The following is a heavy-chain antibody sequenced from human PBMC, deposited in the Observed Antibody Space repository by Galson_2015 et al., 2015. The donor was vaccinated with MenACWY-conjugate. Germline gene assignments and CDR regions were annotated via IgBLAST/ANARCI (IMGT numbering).Heavy chain of an antibody. CDR2: IYHSGST. CDR1: GVSISSSNW. Sequence: SETLSLTCAVSGVSISSSNWWSWVRQPPGKGLEWIGEIYHSGSTNYNPSLKSRVTISVDKSKNQFSLKLSSVTAADTAVYYCAQFKSSNVEYYYDSSGYFSYAFDIWGQGTMVTVSS. J-gene: IGHJ3*02. V-gene: IGHV4-4*02. D-gene: IGHD3-22*01. CDR3: AQFKSSNVEYYYDSSGYFSYAFDI.